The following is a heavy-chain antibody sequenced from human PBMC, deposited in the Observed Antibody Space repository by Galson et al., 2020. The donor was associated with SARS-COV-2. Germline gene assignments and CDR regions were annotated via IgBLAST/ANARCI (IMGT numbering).Heavy chain of an antibody. CDR2: IFHSGST. Sequence: SETLSLTCAVSGGSISSSNWWTWVRQPPEKGLEWIGEIFHSGSTNYNPSLKSRVTMSVDKSKNQFSLKLTSVTAADTAVYYCARGRVAPRPDYGTDSWGQGTLVTVSP. V-gene: IGHV4-4*02. J-gene: IGHJ5*01. CDR1: GGSISSSNW. D-gene: IGHD6-6*01. CDR3: ARGRVAPRPDYGTDS.